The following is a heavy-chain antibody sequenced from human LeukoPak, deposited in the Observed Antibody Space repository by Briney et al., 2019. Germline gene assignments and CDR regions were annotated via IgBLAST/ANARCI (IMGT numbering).Heavy chain of an antibody. Sequence: SQTLSLTCAISGDSVSSKITAWTWIRQSPSRGLEWLGRTYFSSKLYSDYAVSVKGRITISPDTSKNQFSLQLNSVTPEDTGVYYCARSGLYSSGWDYFDFWGQGTLVTVSS. D-gene: IGHD6-25*01. CDR3: ARSGLYSSGWDYFDF. CDR1: GDSVSSKITA. V-gene: IGHV6-1*01. J-gene: IGHJ4*02. CDR2: TYFSSKLYS.